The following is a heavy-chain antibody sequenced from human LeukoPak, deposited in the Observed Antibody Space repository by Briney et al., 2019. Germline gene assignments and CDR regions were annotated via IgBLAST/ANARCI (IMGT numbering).Heavy chain of an antibody. D-gene: IGHD1-26*01. V-gene: IGHV4-59*01. CDR2: IYYSGST. CDR3: ARGLRVGGFDY. CDR1: GGSFSGYY. Sequence: SETLSLTCAVYGGSFSGYYWSWIRQPPGKGLEWIGYIYYSGSTNYNPSLKSRVTISVDTSKDQFSLKLSSVTAADTAVYYCARGLRVGGFDYWGQGTLVTVSS. J-gene: IGHJ4*02.